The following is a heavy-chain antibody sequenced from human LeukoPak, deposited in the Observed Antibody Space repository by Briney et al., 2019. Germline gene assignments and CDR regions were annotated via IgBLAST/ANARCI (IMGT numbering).Heavy chain of an antibody. CDR1: GFTFSSYA. J-gene: IGHJ3*02. V-gene: IGHV3-23*01. Sequence: GGSLRLSCAASGFTFSSYAMSWVRQAPGKGLEWVSAISGSGGSTYYADSVKGRFTIYRDNSKNTLYLQMNSLRAEDTAVYYCAKVIFIAVAGTDPDAFDIWGQGTMVTVSS. CDR2: ISGSGGST. D-gene: IGHD6-19*01. CDR3: AKVIFIAVAGTDPDAFDI.